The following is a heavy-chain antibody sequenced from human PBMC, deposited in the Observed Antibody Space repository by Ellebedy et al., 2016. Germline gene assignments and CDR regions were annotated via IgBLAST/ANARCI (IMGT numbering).Heavy chain of an antibody. J-gene: IGHJ3*02. D-gene: IGHD1-26*01. V-gene: IGHV1-69*13. CDR3: ARTGGWSYSAFDI. CDR2: IIPIFGTA. Sequence: SVKVSCXASGGTFSSYAISWVRQAPGQGLEWMGGIIPIFGTANYAQKFQGRVTITADESTSTAYMGLSSLRSEDTAVYYCARTGGWSYSAFDIWGQGTMVTVSS. CDR1: GGTFSSYA.